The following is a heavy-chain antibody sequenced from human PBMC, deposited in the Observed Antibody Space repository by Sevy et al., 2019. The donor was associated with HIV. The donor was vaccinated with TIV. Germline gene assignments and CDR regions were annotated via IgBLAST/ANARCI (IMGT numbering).Heavy chain of an antibody. D-gene: IGHD6-13*01. CDR3: ARYGYSSSWFQYYFDY. V-gene: IGHV4-34*01. J-gene: IGHJ4*02. CDR2: INHSGST. CDR1: GGSFSGYY. Sequence: SETLSLTCAVYGGSFSGYYWSWIRQPPGKGLEWIGEINHSGSTNYNPSLKSRVAISVDTSKNQFSLKLSSVTAADTAVYYCARYGYSSSWFQYYFDYWGQGTLVTVSS.